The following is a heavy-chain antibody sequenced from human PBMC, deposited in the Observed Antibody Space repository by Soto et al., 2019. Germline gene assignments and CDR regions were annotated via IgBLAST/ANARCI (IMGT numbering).Heavy chain of an antibody. J-gene: IGHJ4*03. CDR1: GYTFTSYG. CDR3: ARDEISAITIFGVVRPYYFDY. CDR2: ISAYNGNT. V-gene: IGHV1-18*04. D-gene: IGHD3-3*01. Sequence: ASVKVSCKASGYTFTSYGISWVRQAPGQGLEWMGWISAYNGNTNYAQKLQGRVTMTTDTSTSTAYMELRSLRSDDTAVYYCARDEISAITIFGVVRPYYFDYWGQGTTVTVSS.